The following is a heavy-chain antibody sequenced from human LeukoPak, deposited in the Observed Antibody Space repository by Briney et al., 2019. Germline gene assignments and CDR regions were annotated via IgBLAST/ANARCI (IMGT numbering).Heavy chain of an antibody. CDR1: GFTFSSYA. J-gene: IGHJ4*02. V-gene: IGHV3-64D*06. Sequence: GGSLRLSCSASGFTFSSYAMHWVRQAPGKGLEYVSAISSNGGSTYYADSVKGRFTISRDNSKNTLYLQMSSLRAEDAAVYYCVKDLLGSGSYYDYWGQGTLVTVSS. D-gene: IGHD3-10*01. CDR2: ISSNGGST. CDR3: VKDLLGSGSYYDY.